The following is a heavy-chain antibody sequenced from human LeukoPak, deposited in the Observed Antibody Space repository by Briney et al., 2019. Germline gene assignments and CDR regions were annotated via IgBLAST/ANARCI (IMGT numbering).Heavy chain of an antibody. CDR1: GFTFRRYW. CDR3: ASWPGAFGY. V-gene: IGHV3-7*01. Sequence: PGGSLRLSCAASGFTFRRYWMSWVRQAPGKGLEWVANIKQDGSETYYVDSVKGRFTISRDNAKNSLYLQMNSLRAEDTAVYYCASWPGAFGYWGQGTLVTVSS. CDR2: IKQDGSET. J-gene: IGHJ4*02.